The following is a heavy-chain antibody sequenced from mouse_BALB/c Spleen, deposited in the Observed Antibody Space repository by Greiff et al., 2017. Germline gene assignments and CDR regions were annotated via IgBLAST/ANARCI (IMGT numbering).Heavy chain of an antibody. CDR3: TRWLLPYFDV. CDR2: INPSNGGT. Sequence: VKLQQSGAELVKPGASVKLSCKASGYTFTSYYIYWVKQRPGQGLEWIGEINPSNGGTNFNEKFKSKATLTVDKSSSTAYMQLSSLTSEDSAVYYCTRWLLPYFDVWGAGTTVTVSS. V-gene: IGHV1S81*02. CDR1: GYTFTSYY. D-gene: IGHD2-3*01. J-gene: IGHJ1*01.